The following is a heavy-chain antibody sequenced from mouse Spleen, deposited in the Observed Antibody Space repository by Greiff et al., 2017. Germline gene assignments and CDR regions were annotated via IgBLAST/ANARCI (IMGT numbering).Heavy chain of an antibody. J-gene: IGHJ2*01. CDR3: AGGLPYFDY. CDR1: GFNIKDTY. V-gene: IGHV14-3*02. CDR2: IDPANGNT. D-gene: IGHD2-4*01. Sequence: EVQGVESGAELVKPGASVKLSCTASGFNIKDTYMHWVKQRPEQGLEWIGRIDPANGNTKYDPKFQGKATITADTSSNTAYLQLSSLTSEDTAVYYCAGGLPYFDYWGQGTTLTVSS.